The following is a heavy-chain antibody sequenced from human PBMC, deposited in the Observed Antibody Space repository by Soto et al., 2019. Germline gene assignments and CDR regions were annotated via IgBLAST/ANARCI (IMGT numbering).Heavy chain of an antibody. J-gene: IGHJ4*02. CDR2: ISAYNGNT. V-gene: IGHV1-18*04. CDR1: GYTFTSYG. CDR3: ARATPFTYYYDSSGYYFDY. D-gene: IGHD3-22*01. Sequence: ASVKVSCKASGYTFTSYGISWVRQAPGQGLEWMGWISAYNGNTNYAQKLQVRVTMTTDTPTSTAYMELRSLRSDDTAVYYCARATPFTYYYDSSGYYFDYWGQGTLVPVSS.